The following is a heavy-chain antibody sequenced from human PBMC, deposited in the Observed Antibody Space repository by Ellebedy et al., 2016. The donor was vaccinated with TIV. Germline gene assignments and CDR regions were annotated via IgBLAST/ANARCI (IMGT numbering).Heavy chain of an antibody. J-gene: IGHJ4*02. V-gene: IGHV1-3*01. Sequence: ASVKVSCKASGYTFTSFAMHWVRQAPGQRLEWMGWINVGNGNTKYSPKFQGRVSINRDTSASTAYMELSSLRSEDTAVYYCARGIITAVGLQPNFDYWGQGARVTVSS. CDR2: INVGNGNT. CDR1: GYTFTSFA. CDR3: ARGIITAVGLQPNFDY. D-gene: IGHD6-13*01.